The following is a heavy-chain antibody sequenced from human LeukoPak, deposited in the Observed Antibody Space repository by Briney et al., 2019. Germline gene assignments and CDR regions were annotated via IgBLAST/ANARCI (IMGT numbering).Heavy chain of an antibody. CDR1: GFTFRSYG. CDR2: IRYDESNK. V-gene: IGHV3-30*02. Sequence: KAGGSLRLSCAASGFTFRSYGMHWVRQAPGKGLEWVAFIRYDESNKYYVDSVKGRFTISRDNSKNTLDLQMNSLRAEDTAVYYCAKEGGGLDYWGQGTLVTVSS. D-gene: IGHD2-15*01. J-gene: IGHJ4*02. CDR3: AKEGGGLDY.